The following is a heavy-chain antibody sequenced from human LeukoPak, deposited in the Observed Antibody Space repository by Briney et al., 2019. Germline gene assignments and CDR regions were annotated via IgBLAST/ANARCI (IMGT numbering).Heavy chain of an antibody. V-gene: IGHV4-30-2*01. CDR2: IYHSGST. CDR3: ARGSHYYGSGSLGY. Sequence: PSETLSLTCAVSGGSISSGGYSWSWIRQPPGKGLEWIGYIYHSGSTYYNPSLKSRVTISVDTSKNQFSLKLSSVTAADTAVYYCARGSHYYGSGSLGYWGQGTLVTVSS. CDR1: GGSISSGGYS. D-gene: IGHD3-10*01. J-gene: IGHJ4*02.